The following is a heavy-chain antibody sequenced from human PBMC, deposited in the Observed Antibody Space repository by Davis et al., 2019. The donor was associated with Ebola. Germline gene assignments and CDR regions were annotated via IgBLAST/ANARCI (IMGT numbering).Heavy chain of an antibody. CDR1: GGSFSAYS. J-gene: IGHJ6*03. V-gene: IGHV4-34*01. CDR2: INHSGST. CDR3: ARVGQQLVRFLRHYYYYMDV. Sequence: PSETLSLTCAVYGGSFSAYSWSWVRQPPGKGLEWIGEINHSGSTNYNPFLKSRVTISVDTSKNQFSLKLSPVTAADTAVYYCARVGQQLVRFLRHYYYYMDVWGKGTTVTVSS. D-gene: IGHD6-13*01.